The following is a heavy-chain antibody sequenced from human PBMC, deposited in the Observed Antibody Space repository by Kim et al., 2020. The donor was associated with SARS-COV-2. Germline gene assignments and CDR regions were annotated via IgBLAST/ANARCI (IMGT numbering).Heavy chain of an antibody. CDR1: GGSFSGYY. CDR2: INHSGST. CDR3: ARGRGRAAAGILLYYYYYGMDV. D-gene: IGHD6-13*01. Sequence: SETLSLTCAVYGGSFSGYYWSWIRQPPGKGLEWIGEINHSGSTNYNPSLKSRVTISVDTSKNQFSLKLSSVTAADTAVYYCARGRGRAAAGILLYYYYYGMDVWGQGTTVTVSS. J-gene: IGHJ6*02. V-gene: IGHV4-34*01.